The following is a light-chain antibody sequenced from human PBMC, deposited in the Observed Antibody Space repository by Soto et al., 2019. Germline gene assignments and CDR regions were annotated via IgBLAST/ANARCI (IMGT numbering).Light chain of an antibody. CDR2: AAS. CDR1: QSISSY. V-gene: IGKV1-39*01. J-gene: IGKJ1*01. CDR3: QQSQSTPRT. Sequence: DIQVTQSPSSLSASVGDRVTIACRASQSISSYLNWYQQKPGKAPKLAIYAASSLQSGVPSRFSGSGSGTDFTLTISSLQPEDFATYYCQQSQSTPRTFGQGTKV.